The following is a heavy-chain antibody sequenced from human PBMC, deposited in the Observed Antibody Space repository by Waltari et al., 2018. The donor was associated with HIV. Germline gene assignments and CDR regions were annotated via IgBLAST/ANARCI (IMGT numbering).Heavy chain of an antibody. Sequence: DVQLVESGGDLVQPGGSLRLSCAASGFKFDAYAMHWVRQAPGKGLEWVSGISWKSGVIAYADSVRGRFTISRDNAKNSLYLQMNSLRAEDTAFYYCARGPMYKWFDPWGQGTLVTVSS. J-gene: IGHJ5*02. CDR1: GFKFDAYA. CDR3: ARGPMYKWFDP. CDR2: ISWKSGVI. D-gene: IGHD3-10*02. V-gene: IGHV3-9*01.